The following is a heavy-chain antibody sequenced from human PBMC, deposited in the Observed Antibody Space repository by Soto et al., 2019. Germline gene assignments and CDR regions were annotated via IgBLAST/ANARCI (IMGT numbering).Heavy chain of an antibody. Sequence: PSQTLSLTCVISGDSVSSNSAAWNWIRQSPSRGLEWLGRTYYRSKWYNDYAVSVKSRITINPDTSKNQFSLQLNSVTPEDTAVYYCARAEILTGYHDFDYWGQGTLVTVSS. CDR2: TYYRSKWYN. CDR3: ARAEILTGYHDFDY. D-gene: IGHD3-9*01. CDR1: GDSVSSNSAA. V-gene: IGHV6-1*01. J-gene: IGHJ4*02.